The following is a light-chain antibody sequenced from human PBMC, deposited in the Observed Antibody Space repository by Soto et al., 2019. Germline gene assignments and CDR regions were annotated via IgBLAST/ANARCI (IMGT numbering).Light chain of an antibody. CDR2: HAS. CDR1: QSISGW. J-gene: IGKJ1*01. Sequence: DIQMTQSPSTLSASVGDRVTVTCRASQSISGWLAWYQQKPGKAPKLLIYHASSLESGVPSRFSGSGSGTEFTLTISSLQPDDFASYYYCQQYNTYPWTFGQGTKVEIK. CDR3: QQYNTYPWT. V-gene: IGKV1-5*01.